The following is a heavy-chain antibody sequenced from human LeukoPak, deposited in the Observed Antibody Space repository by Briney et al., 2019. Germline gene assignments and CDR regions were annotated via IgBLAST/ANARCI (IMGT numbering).Heavy chain of an antibody. J-gene: IGHJ3*01. CDR2: ISGGSSYM. CDR3: ARGSPELRGYYDSSGSYYEGAFDV. CDR1: GFIFTNYA. D-gene: IGHD3-22*01. V-gene: IGHV3-21*01. Sequence: PGGSLRLSCAASGFIFTNYAMNWVRQAPGKGLEWVSSISGGSSYMYYADSMKGRFTISRDNAKNSLYLQMSSLRAKDTAVYYCARGSPELRGYYDSSGSYYEGAFDVWGQGTMVTVSS.